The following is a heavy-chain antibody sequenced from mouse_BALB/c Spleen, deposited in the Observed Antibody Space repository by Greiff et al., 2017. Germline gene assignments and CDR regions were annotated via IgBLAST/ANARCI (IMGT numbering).Heavy chain of an antibody. V-gene: IGHV1-15*01. Sequence: VQLQQSGAELVRPGASVTLSCKASGYTFTDYEMHWVKQTPVHGLEWIGAIDPETGGTAYNQKFKGKATLTADKSSSTAYMELRSLTSEDSAVYYCTRDTTATAEYAMDYWGQGTSVTVSS. CDR2: IDPETGGT. CDR1: GYTFTDYE. CDR3: TRDTTATAEYAMDY. D-gene: IGHD1-2*01. J-gene: IGHJ4*01.